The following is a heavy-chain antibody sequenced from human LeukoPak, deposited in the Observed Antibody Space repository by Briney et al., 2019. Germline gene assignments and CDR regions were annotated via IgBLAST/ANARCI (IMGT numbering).Heavy chain of an antibody. CDR1: EFAFSSYS. Sequence: GGSLRLSCAASEFAFSSYSMNWLRQAPGKGLEWVASITSGSKYIFYADSVRGRFTISRDNAENSLFLHMKSLRADDTAVYYCARDEETVAGLNGFDLWGQGTLVTVSS. V-gene: IGHV3-21*01. CDR3: ARDEETVAGLNGFDL. D-gene: IGHD6-19*01. J-gene: IGHJ4*02. CDR2: ITSGSKYI.